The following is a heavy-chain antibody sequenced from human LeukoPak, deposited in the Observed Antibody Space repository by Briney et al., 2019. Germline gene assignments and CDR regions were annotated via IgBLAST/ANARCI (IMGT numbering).Heavy chain of an antibody. V-gene: IGHV3-21*01. CDR1: GFTISSYS. CDR2: ISSSSSYI. CDR3: AELGITMIGGV. D-gene: IGHD3-10*02. J-gene: IGHJ6*04. Sequence: GGSLRLSCVASGFTISSYSMNWVRQAPGKGLEWVSSISSSSSYIYYADSVKGRFTISRDNAKNSLYLQMNSLRAEDTAVYYCAELGITMIGGVWGKGTTVTISS.